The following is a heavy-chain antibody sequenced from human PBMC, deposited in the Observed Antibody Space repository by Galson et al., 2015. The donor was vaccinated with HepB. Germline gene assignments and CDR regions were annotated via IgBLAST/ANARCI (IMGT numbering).Heavy chain of an antibody. CDR1: GFTFSDYY. J-gene: IGHJ2*01. CDR2: ISSSGSTI. V-gene: IGHV3-11*01. D-gene: IGHD4-17*01. CDR3: ARDMEGPYDDYGDYVNL. Sequence: SLRLSCAASGFTFSDYYMSWIRQAPGRGLEWVSYISSSGSTIYYADSVKGRFTISRDNAKNSLYLQMNSLRAEDTAVYYCARDMEGPYDDYGDYVNLWGRGTLVTVSS.